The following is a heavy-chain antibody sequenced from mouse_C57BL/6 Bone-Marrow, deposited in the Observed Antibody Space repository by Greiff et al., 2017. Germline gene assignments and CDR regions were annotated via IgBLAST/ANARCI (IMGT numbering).Heavy chain of an antibody. CDR1: GFTFTTYA. V-gene: IGHV10-3*01. Sequence: ELKLQESGGGLVQPKGSLKLSCAASGFTFTTYAMHWVRQAPGKGLEWVARLRSKSSNFATYYPVSVKDRFTISRDDSQSMLYLQMNNLKTEDTAMYYCVRGFFAYWGQGTLVTVSA. CDR3: VRGFFAY. J-gene: IGHJ3*01. CDR2: LRSKSSNFAT.